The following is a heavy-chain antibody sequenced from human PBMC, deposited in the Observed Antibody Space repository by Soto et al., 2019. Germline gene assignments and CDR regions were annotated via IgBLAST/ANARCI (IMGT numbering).Heavy chain of an antibody. J-gene: IGHJ4*02. CDR3: ARGGGTSVSPRRVFDC. D-gene: IGHD2-2*01. CDR2: IHYSGNT. Sequence: SETLSLTCTVSGASISSYYWSWIRQPPGKGLEWIGYIHYSGNTNNNPSLKSRVTISVDMSKNQFSLRLSPVTAADTAVYFCARGGGTSVSPRRVFDCWGRGTLVTVSS. V-gene: IGHV4-59*01. CDR1: GASISSYY.